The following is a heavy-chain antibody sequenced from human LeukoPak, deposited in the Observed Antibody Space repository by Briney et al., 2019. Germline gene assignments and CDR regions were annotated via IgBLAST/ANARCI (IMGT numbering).Heavy chain of an antibody. V-gene: IGHV3-21*01. CDR3: ARVDRFGESTHYFDD. CDR2: ITSLSTYI. CDR1: GFTFSTYS. Sequence: GGSLRLSCAASGFTFSTYSMNWVRQAPGKGLEWVSSITSLSTYIYYADSVKGRFTISRDNAKNSLYLQMNNLRAEDTAVYYCARVDRFGESTHYFDDWGQGTLVTVSS. J-gene: IGHJ4*02. D-gene: IGHD3-10*01.